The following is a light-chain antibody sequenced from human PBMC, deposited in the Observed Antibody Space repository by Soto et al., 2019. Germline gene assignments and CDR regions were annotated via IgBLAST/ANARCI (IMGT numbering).Light chain of an antibody. CDR2: VTS. CDR3: QQSYNTPLT. CDR1: QSISSY. J-gene: IGKJ4*01. Sequence: DIQMTQSPSSLSASVGDRVTITCRASQSISSYLHWYQQKPGRAPKLLISVTSSLQSGAPSRFSGSASGTDFTLIISSLQPEDFATYYCQQSYNTPLTFGGGTKVDIK. V-gene: IGKV1-39*01.